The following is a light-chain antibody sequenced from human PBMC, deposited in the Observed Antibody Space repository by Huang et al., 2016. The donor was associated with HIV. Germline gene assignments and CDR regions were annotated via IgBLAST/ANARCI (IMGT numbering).Light chain of an antibody. Sequence: IQMTQSPSTRSASVGDRVTVSCRASQPVSSWLAWYQQKPGKAPKLLIYDASILESGVPSRFSGSGSGTEFTLTISSLQPDDFATYYCQQYDDYPYTFGQGTKVEIK. J-gene: IGKJ2*01. V-gene: IGKV1-5*01. CDR3: QQYDDYPYT. CDR1: QPVSSW. CDR2: DAS.